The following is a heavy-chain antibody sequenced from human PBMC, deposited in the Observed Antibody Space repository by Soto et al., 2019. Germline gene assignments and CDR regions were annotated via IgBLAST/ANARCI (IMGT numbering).Heavy chain of an antibody. CDR2: IKHDGSDK. Sequence: GGSLRLSCAASGFTFSTYAMNWVRQGPGKGLELLANIKHDGSDKYYVDSVKGRFTISRDNAMNSLYLQMNSLRAEDTGVYYCAKNTRGSNNWGQGTLVTVSS. J-gene: IGHJ4*02. CDR3: AKNTRGSNN. V-gene: IGHV3-7*01. CDR1: GFTFSTYA. D-gene: IGHD3-3*01.